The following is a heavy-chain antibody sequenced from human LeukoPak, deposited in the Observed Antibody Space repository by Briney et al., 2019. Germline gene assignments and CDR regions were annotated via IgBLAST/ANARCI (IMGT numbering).Heavy chain of an antibody. CDR3: ARSSGYCSSTSCYRRDYYYYYYMDV. CDR1: GYTFTSYD. D-gene: IGHD2-2*01. V-gene: IGHV1-69*05. J-gene: IGHJ6*03. CDR2: IIPIFGTA. Sequence: GASVKVSCKASGYTFTSYDINWVRQAPGQGLEWMGGIIPIFGTANYAQKFQGRVTITTDESTSTAYMELSSLRSEDTAVYYCARSSGYCSSTSCYRRDYYYYYYMDVWGKGTTVTVSS.